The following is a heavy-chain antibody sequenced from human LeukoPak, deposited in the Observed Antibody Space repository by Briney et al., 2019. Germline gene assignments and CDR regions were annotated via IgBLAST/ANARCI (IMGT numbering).Heavy chain of an antibody. CDR2: ISSSSSYI. CDR3: ARDQLVVYYDD. D-gene: IGHD3-16*02. Sequence: GGSLRLSCAASGFTFSSYSMNWVRQAPGKGLEWVSSISSSSSYIYYADSVKGRFTISRDNAKNSLYLQMNSLRAEDTAVYYCARDQLVVYYDDWGQGTLVTVSS. J-gene: IGHJ4*02. CDR1: GFTFSSYS. V-gene: IGHV3-21*01.